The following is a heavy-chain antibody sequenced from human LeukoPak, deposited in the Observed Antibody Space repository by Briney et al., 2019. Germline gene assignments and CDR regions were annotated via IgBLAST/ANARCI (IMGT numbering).Heavy chain of an antibody. CDR1: GYTFTGYY. D-gene: IGHD3-22*01. J-gene: IGHJ5*02. V-gene: IGHV1-2*06. CDR2: INPNSGGT. CDR3: ARGYYDSSGYHWGTGWFDP. Sequence: ASVKVSCKASGYTFTGYYMHWVRQAPGQGLEWMGRINPNSGGTNYAQKFQGRVTMTRDTSISTAYMELSSLRSEDTAVYYCARGYYDSSGYHWGTGWFDPWGQGTLVTVSS.